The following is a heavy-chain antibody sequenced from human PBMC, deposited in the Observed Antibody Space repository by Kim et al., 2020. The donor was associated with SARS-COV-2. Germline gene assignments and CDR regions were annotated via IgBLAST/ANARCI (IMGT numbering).Heavy chain of an antibody. CDR3: ARHYYGYYGMDV. CDR2: IYYSGST. Sequence: SETLSLTCTVSGGSISSYYWSWIRQPPGKGLEWIGYIYYSGSTNYNPSLKSRVTISVDTSKNQFSLKLSSVTAADTAVYYCARHYYGYYGMDVWGQGTTVTVSS. D-gene: IGHD1-26*01. V-gene: IGHV4-59*01. J-gene: IGHJ6*02. CDR1: GGSISSYY.